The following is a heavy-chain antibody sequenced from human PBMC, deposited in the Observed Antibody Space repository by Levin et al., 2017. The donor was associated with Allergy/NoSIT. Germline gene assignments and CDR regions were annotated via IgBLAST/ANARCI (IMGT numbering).Heavy chain of an antibody. V-gene: IGHV4-39*07. CDR1: GGSVSGSDYY. J-gene: IGHJ4*02. Sequence: SETLSLTCTVSGGSVSGSDYYWGWIRQPPGKGLEWIGSIYYGGSTYYNPSLESRVTISIDTSKNQFSLKLSSVTAADTAVYYCARGAAGGWYSVRDDYWGQGTLVTVSS. D-gene: IGHD6-19*01. CDR2: IYYGGST. CDR3: ARGAAGGWYSVRDDY.